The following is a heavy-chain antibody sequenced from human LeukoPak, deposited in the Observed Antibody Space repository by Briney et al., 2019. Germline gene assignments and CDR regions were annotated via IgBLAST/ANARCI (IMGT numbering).Heavy chain of an antibody. V-gene: IGHV3-7*04. CDR1: GFTFSSYA. Sequence: SGGSLRLSCAASGFTFSSYAMSWVRQAPGRGLEWVANIRDDGSEEYYGDSVRGRFTISRDNAKNSVDLQMHSLRVEDTAVYYCARVLGLKGFDSWGQGTLVTVSS. J-gene: IGHJ5*01. CDR2: IRDDGSEE. CDR3: ARVLGLKGFDS. D-gene: IGHD7-27*01.